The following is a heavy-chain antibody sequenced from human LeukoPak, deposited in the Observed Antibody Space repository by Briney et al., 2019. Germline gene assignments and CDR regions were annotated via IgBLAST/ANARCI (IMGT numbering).Heavy chain of an antibody. V-gene: IGHV4-59*01. D-gene: IGHD3-16*01. Sequence: SETLSLTCTVSGGSISSYYWSWIRQPPGKGLEWIGYIYYSGSTNYNPSLKSRVTISVDTSKNQFSLKLSSVTAADTAIYYCAKRGTGMYASDIWGQGTMVTVSS. CDR3: AKRGTGMYASDI. CDR1: GGSISSYY. CDR2: IYYSGST. J-gene: IGHJ3*02.